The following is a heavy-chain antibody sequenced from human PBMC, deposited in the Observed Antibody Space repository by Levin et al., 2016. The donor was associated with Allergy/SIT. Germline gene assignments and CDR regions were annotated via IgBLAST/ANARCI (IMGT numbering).Heavy chain of an antibody. CDR1: GFIFTSYA. D-gene: IGHD3-22*01. J-gene: IGHJ4*02. CDR2: IGDSGGRT. V-gene: IGHV3-23*01. Sequence: GESLKISCAASGFIFTSYAMRWVRQAPGKGLEWVSSIGDSGGRTYYADSVKGRFTISRDNSKNTLYLQMNSLRAEDTAVYYCARESRSSYYDSSGYYYFDYWGQGTLVTVSS. CDR3: ARESRSSYYDSSGYYYFDY.